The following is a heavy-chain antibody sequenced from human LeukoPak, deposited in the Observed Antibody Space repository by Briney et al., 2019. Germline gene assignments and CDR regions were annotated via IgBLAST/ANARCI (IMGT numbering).Heavy chain of an antibody. CDR3: ARDLGLTISANWFDP. CDR2: VYHTGAT. V-gene: IGHV4-38-2*02. Sequence: PSETLSLTCGVSGYSISSGYFWVWIRQPPGKGLEWVGSVYHTGATYYNPSLRGPVTISVDTSNNQFSLELNSVTAVDTAVYYCARDLGLTISANWFDPWGQGTLVTVSS. J-gene: IGHJ5*02. CDR1: GYSISSGYF. D-gene: IGHD3-9*01.